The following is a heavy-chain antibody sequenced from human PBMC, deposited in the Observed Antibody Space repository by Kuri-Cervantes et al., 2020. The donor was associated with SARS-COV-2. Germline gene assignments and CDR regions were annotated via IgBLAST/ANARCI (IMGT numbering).Heavy chain of an antibody. V-gene: IGHV1-18*01. D-gene: IGHD5-18*01. CDR2: IIAFNGNT. J-gene: IGHJ6*02. Sequence: ASVKVSCKASGYSFTSFGITWVRQALGQGLEWMGWIIAFNGNTNYAQKFRDRVAMTTDTSTSIAYMELRTLRSDDTAVYYCARLDAVVYFGMDVWCQGTTVTVSS. CDR3: ARLDAVVYFGMDV. CDR1: GYSFTSFG.